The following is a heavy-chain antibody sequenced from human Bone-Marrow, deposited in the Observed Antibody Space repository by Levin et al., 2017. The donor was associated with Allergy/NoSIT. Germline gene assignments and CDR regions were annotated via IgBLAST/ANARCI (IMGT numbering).Heavy chain of an antibody. V-gene: IGHV1-2*02. D-gene: IGHD2-15*01. J-gene: IGHJ4*02. CDR1: GYTFTGYY. CDR2: INPNSGGT. CDR3: ARGGSRLSD. Sequence: GESLKISCKTSGYTFTGYYIHWVRQAPGQGLEWMGWINPNSGGTNYAEKFQGRVTLTRDTSISTAYMELSRLRSDDTAVLYCARGGSRLSDWGQGTLVTVSS.